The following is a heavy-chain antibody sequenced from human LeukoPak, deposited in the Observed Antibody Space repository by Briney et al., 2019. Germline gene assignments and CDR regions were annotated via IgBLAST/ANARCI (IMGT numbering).Heavy chain of an antibody. CDR2: ISGSGGSI. CDR1: GFSFSSYA. V-gene: IGHV3-23*01. Sequence: GGSLRLSCAASGFSFSSYAMSWVRQAPGKGLEWVSAISGSGGSIYYADSVKGRFTISRDNSKNTLYLQMNSLRADDTAVYYCAKGIPVTAIRYFDYWGQGTLVTVSS. J-gene: IGHJ4*02. D-gene: IGHD2-21*02. CDR3: AKGIPVTAIRYFDY.